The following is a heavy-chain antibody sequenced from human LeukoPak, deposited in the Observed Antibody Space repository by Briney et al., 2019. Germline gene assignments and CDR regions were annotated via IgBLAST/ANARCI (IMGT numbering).Heavy chain of an antibody. J-gene: IGHJ4*02. D-gene: IGHD3-10*01. CDR2: ISSSSSYI. CDR3: AREGRGVSNYFDY. Sequence: GGSLRLSCAASGFTFSSYSMNWVRQAPGKGLEWVSSISSSSSYIYYADSVKGRFTISGDNAKNSLYLQMNSLRAEDTAVYYCAREGRGVSNYFDYWGQGTLVTVSS. CDR1: GFTFSSYS. V-gene: IGHV3-21*01.